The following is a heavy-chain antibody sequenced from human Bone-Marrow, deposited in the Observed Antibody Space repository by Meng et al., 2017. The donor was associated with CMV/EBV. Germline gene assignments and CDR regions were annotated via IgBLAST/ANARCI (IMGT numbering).Heavy chain of an antibody. CDR1: GFTFETYG. V-gene: IGHV3-30*02. CDR2: IRHDGSTK. D-gene: IGHD3-16*01. Sequence: GGSLRLSCAASGFTFETYGMHWVRQAPGKRLEWVAFIRHDGSTKFYGDSVRGRFTISRDNSKNTLYLQMDSLRAEETAMYYCAKDHLLFGGPNAYFDDWGQGTLFTVSS. J-gene: IGHJ4*02. CDR3: AKDHLLFGGPNAYFDD.